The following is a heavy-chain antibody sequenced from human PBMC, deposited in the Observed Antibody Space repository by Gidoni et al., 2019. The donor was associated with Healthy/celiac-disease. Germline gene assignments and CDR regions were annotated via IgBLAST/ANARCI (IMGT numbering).Heavy chain of an antibody. CDR3: ARLSSGYYSYFDY. D-gene: IGHD3-22*01. J-gene: IGHJ4*02. CDR1: GGSISSSSYY. Sequence: QLQLQESGPGLVKPSETLSLTCTVSGGSISSSSYYWGWIRQPPGKGLEWIGSIYYSGSTYYNPSLKSRVTISVDTSKNQFSLKLSSVTAADTAVYYCARLSSGYYSYFDYWGQGTLVTVSS. CDR2: IYYSGST. V-gene: IGHV4-39*01.